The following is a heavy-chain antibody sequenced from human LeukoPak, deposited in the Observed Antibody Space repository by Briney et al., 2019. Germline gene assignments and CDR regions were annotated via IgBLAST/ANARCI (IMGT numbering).Heavy chain of an antibody. CDR2: IYYRGTT. J-gene: IGHJ4*02. CDR1: GGSISNESYY. CDR3: ARHYYGSGSYYNGLDY. V-gene: IGHV4-39*01. D-gene: IGHD3-10*01. Sequence: PSETLSLTCTVSGGSISNESYYWGWIRQSPGKGLEWIGAIYYRGTTSYNPSLKSRAIISVDTSKNQFSLKLSSVTAADTALYYCARHYYGSGSYYNGLDYWGQGTLVTVSS.